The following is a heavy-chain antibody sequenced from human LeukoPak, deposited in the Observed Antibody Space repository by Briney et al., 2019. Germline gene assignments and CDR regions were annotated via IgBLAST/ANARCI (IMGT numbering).Heavy chain of an antibody. CDR3: ARDLSAAFDF. Sequence: GGSLRLSCAASGFTFSSYAMSWARQAPGKGLEWVSAISGSGGSTYYADSVKGRFTISRDISKDTLYLQMDSLRAEDTAVYYCARDLSAAFDFWGQGILVTVSS. CDR2: ISGSGGST. V-gene: IGHV3-23*01. D-gene: IGHD6-19*01. J-gene: IGHJ4*02. CDR1: GFTFSSYA.